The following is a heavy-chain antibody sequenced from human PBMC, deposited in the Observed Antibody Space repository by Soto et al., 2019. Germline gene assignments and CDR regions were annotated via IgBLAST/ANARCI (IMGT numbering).Heavy chain of an antibody. CDR2: IIPIFGTA. J-gene: IGHJ6*02. CDR3: ASPLGDIVVVPAAKGYYYYYGMDV. D-gene: IGHD2-2*01. Sequence: ASVKVSCKASGGTFSSYAISWVRQAPGQGLEWMGGIIPIFGTANYAQKFQGRVTITADESTSTAYMELSSLRSEDTAVYYCASPLGDIVVVPAAKGYYYYYGMDVWGQGTTVTVS. CDR1: GGTFSSYA. V-gene: IGHV1-69*13.